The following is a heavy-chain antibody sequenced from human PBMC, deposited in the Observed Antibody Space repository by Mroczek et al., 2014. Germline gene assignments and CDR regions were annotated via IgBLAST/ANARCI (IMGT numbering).Heavy chain of an antibody. D-gene: IGHD3-3*01. Sequence: EVQLLETGGGLVQPGGSLRLSCAASGFTFSSYAMSWVRQAPGKGLEWVSAISGSGGSTYYADSVKGRFTISRDNSKNTLYLQMNSLRAEDTAVYYCAKWAGRVGTAYDFWSGYYLRTDRNWFDPWGQGTPGHPSPQ. CDR2: ISGSGGST. CDR3: AKWAGRVGTAYDFWSGYYLRTDRNWFDP. J-gene: IGHJ5*02. CDR1: GFTFSSYA. V-gene: IGHV3-23*01.